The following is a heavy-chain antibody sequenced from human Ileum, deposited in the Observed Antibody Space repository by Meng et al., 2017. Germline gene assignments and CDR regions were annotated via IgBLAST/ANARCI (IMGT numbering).Heavy chain of an antibody. V-gene: IGHV2-5*02. J-gene: IGHJ4*02. Sequence: QITLKESGPTLVKPTQTLTLTCTFSGFSLSTSGVGVGWIRQPPGKALEWLALIYWDGDKRYSPSLKSRLTITKDTSKNQVVLRMPNMDPVDTATYYCAHKNIAVTGTWYFDYWGQGTLVTVSS. D-gene: IGHD6-13*01. CDR3: AHKNIAVTGTWYFDY. CDR1: GFSLSTSGVG. CDR2: IYWDGDK.